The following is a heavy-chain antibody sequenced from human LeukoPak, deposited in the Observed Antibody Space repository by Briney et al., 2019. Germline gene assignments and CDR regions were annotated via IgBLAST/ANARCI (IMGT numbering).Heavy chain of an antibody. V-gene: IGHV3-23*01. CDR2: ISANGGST. Sequence: GGSLRLSCAASGFTFSSYAMSGVRQAPGKGLEWVSAISANGGSTYYADSVKGRFTISRDNSKNTLSLQMNSLRAEDTAVYYCAKDSSSSFYYYYMDVWGKGTTVTVSS. D-gene: IGHD6-6*01. CDR3: AKDSSSSFYYYYMDV. CDR1: GFTFSSYA. J-gene: IGHJ6*03.